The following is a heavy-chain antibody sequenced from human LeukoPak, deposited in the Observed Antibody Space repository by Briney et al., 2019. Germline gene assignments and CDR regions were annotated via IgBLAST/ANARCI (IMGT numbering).Heavy chain of an antibody. V-gene: IGHV4-39*07. CDR2: VFYSGST. CDR3: ARTAINWFDP. Sequence: SETLSLTCTVSGGSISSRSYSWGWIRQPPGKGLEWIGSVFYSGSTYYNPSLKSRVTISVDTSKNQFSLKLSSVTAADTAVYYCARTAINWFDPWGQGTLFTVSS. J-gene: IGHJ5*02. CDR1: GGSISSRSYS.